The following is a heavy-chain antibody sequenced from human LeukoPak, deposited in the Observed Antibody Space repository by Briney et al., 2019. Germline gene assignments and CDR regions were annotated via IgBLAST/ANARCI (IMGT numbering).Heavy chain of an antibody. V-gene: IGHV3-21*01. CDR1: GFTFSGYS. Sequence: GGSLRLSCTASGFTFSGYSMNWIRQAPGKGLEWVSSFGTRSTSVYHAGSVKGRFTISRDNAKNSLYLQMNSLRAEDTALYYCAREVSEGFDFWGQGTLVTVSS. CDR3: AREVSEGFDF. CDR2: FGTRSTSV. J-gene: IGHJ4*02. D-gene: IGHD3-22*01.